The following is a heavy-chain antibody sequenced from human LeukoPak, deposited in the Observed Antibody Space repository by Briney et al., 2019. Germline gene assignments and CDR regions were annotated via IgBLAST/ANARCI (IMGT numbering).Heavy chain of an antibody. CDR1: GFTFSSYW. Sequence: GGSLRLSCAASGFTFSSYWMSWLRQAPGKGLEWVAHIKQDGSEKYYVDSVKGRFTISRDNAKNSLYLQMNSLRSDDTAVYYCAREVPYDSSFYYQPFDYWGQGTLVTVSS. D-gene: IGHD3-22*01. V-gene: IGHV3-7*03. CDR2: IKQDGSEK. J-gene: IGHJ4*02. CDR3: AREVPYDSSFYYQPFDY.